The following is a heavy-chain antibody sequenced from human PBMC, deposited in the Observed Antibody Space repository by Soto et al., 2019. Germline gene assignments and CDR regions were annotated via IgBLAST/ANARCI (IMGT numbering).Heavy chain of an antibody. Sequence: SVKVSCKASGYTFTGYFIHWVRQAPGQGLEWMGYINPNSGATKFAPRFQGRVTMTSDTSIRTAYMDLSNLRSDDTAVYYWARGGDTILAPLTWGPGTLVTVSS. V-gene: IGHV1-2*02. CDR3: ARGGDTILAPLT. J-gene: IGHJ5*02. CDR1: GYTFTGYF. D-gene: IGHD3-3*01. CDR2: INPNSGAT.